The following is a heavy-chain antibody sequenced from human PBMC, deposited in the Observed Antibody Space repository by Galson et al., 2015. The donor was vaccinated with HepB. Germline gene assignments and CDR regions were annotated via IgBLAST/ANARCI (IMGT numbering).Heavy chain of an antibody. J-gene: IGHJ4*02. D-gene: IGHD6-13*01. CDR1: GFTFGDYA. CDR3: AREAAGLGGYFDY. Sequence: SLRLSCASSGFTFGDYAVNWFRQAPGKGLEWIGFIRRTTYGATTEYAAPLKGRFSISRDDSKNIAHLQMNSLQTEDTAVYFCAREAAGLGGYFDYWGRGTLVTVSS. CDR2: IRRTTYGATT. V-gene: IGHV3-49*03.